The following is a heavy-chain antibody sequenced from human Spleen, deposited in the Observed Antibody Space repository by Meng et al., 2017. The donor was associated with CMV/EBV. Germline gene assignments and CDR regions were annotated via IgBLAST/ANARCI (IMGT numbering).Heavy chain of an antibody. Sequence: FTGYYMRWVRQAPGQGREWMGWIYPNSGGTNYAQKFQGRVTMTRDTSISTTYMELSGLRSDDTAVYYCARGSGFCSSTSCQSNWFDPWGPGTLVTVSS. CDR2: IYPNSGGT. D-gene: IGHD2-2*01. CDR3: ARGSGFCSSTSCQSNWFDP. CDR1: FTGYY. J-gene: IGHJ5*02. V-gene: IGHV1-2*02.